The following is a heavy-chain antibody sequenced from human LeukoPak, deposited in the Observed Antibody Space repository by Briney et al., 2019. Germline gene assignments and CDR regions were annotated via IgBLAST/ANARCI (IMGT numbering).Heavy chain of an antibody. D-gene: IGHD3-22*01. CDR1: GYTFTSYG. V-gene: IGHV1-18*01. CDR2: ISAYNGDT. CDR3: ARDLPDLTYYYDRSGLDY. J-gene: IGHJ4*02. Sequence: ASVKVSCKASGYTFTSYGISWVRQAPGQGLEWMGWISAYNGDTNYAQKLQGRVTMTTDTSTSTAYMELRSLRSDDTAVYYCARDLPDLTYYYDRSGLDYWGQGTLVTVSS.